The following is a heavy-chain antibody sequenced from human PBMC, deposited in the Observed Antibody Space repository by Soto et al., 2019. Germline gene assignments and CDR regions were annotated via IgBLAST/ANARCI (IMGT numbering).Heavy chain of an antibody. V-gene: IGHV4-31*03. J-gene: IGHJ4*02. Sequence: SETLSLTCTVSGGSISSGGYYWSWIRQHPGKGLEWIGYIYYSGSTYYNPSLKSRVTISVDTSKNQFSLKLSSVTAADTAVYYCASDFERGAYRKDYWGQGTLVTVSS. D-gene: IGHD2-21*01. CDR3: ASDFERGAYRKDY. CDR1: GGSISSGGYY. CDR2: IYYSGST.